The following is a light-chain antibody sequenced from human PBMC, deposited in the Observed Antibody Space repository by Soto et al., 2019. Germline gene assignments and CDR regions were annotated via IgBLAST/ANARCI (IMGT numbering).Light chain of an antibody. J-gene: IGLJ3*02. CDR1: NSDVGAYNY. CDR2: DVS. CDR3: SSYKTGSPLLV. Sequence: QSALTQPASVSGSPGQSITISCTGSNSDVGAYNYVSWYQQHPGKAPKLMIYDVSSRPSGVSNRFSGSKSGNTASLTISGLQAEDEDDYYCSSYKTGSPLLVFGGGTKLTVL. V-gene: IGLV2-14*01.